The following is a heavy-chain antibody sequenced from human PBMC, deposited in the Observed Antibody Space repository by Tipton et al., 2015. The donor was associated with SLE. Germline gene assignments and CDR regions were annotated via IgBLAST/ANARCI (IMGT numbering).Heavy chain of an antibody. CDR3: ARQRGYYDGTPFPPWNFDL. V-gene: IGHV4-31*03. D-gene: IGHD3-16*01. Sequence: TLSLTCTATGDSVTSSGYYWSWIRQHPGKGLEWIGFISYDGRTKYNPSLKSRVTISVDTSENHFSLNLNSVTAADTAVYFCARQRGYYDGTPFPPWNFDLWGRGTQVTVSS. CDR2: ISYDGRT. J-gene: IGHJ2*01. CDR1: GDSVTSSGYY.